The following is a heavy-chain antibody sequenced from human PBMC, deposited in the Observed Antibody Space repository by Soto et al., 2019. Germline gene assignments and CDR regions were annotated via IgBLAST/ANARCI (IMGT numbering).Heavy chain of an antibody. CDR2: TYYRSKWYN. CDR3: VKEGSGWYSRGCFDL. D-gene: IGHD6-19*01. V-gene: IGHV6-1*01. Sequence: SPTLSLTCAISGDSVSGNSAAWNWIRQSPSRGLEWLGRTYYRSKWYNDYAVSVKSRITVTPDTSKNQFSLHLNSVTPEDTAIYYCVKEGSGWYSRGCFDLWGRGTMVTVSS. CDR1: GDSVSGNSAA. J-gene: IGHJ3*01.